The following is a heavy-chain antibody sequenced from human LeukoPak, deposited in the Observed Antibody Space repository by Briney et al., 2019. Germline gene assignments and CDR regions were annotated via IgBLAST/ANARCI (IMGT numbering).Heavy chain of an antibody. D-gene: IGHD3-3*01. Sequence: ASVTVSRKASGYTFTSYGISWVRQAPGQGLEWMGWISAYNGNTNYAQKLQGRVTMTTDTSTSTAYMELRNLRSDDTAVYYCARGSFGVLRFLEWSGTLDYWGQGTLVTVSS. CDR3: ARGSFGVLRFLEWSGTLDY. CDR1: GYTFTSYG. J-gene: IGHJ4*02. V-gene: IGHV1-18*01. CDR2: ISAYNGNT.